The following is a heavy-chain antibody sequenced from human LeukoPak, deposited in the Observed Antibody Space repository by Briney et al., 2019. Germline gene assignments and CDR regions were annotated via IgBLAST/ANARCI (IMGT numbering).Heavy chain of an antibody. CDR2: INLNTGGT. Sequence: ASVKVSCKASGYTFSDYYIHWVRQAPGQGPEWMGWINLNTGGTNYAQKFDGRFSMTRDTSINTAFMELSGLTFDDTAVYYCAKHIYGVVSIQQWGQGTLVTVSS. D-gene: IGHD3-3*01. CDR3: AKHIYGVVSIQQ. V-gene: IGHV1-2*02. J-gene: IGHJ1*01. CDR1: GYTFSDYY.